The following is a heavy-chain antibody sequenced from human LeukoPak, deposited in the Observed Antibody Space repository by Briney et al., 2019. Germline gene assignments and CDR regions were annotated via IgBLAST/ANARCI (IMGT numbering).Heavy chain of an antibody. D-gene: IGHD3-10*01. CDR1: GYTLTELS. Sequence: ASVKVSCKVSGYTLTELSIHWVRQAPGKELEWMGGFDPEDGETIYAQKFQGRVTMTEDTSTDTAYMELSSLRSEDTAVYYCATGVTMVRGVKSDAFDIWGQGTLVTVSS. V-gene: IGHV1-24*01. CDR2: FDPEDGET. CDR3: ATGVTMVRGVKSDAFDI. J-gene: IGHJ1*01.